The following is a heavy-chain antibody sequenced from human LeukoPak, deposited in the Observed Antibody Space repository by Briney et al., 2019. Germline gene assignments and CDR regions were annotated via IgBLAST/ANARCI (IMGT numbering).Heavy chain of an antibody. CDR1: GGTFSSYA. Sequence: ASVKVSCKASGGTFSSYAISWVRQAPGQGLEWMGGIIPIFGTANYAQKFQGRVTITTDESTSTAYMELSSLRSEDTAVYYCASEGTKQYYYYYMDVWGKGTTVTVSS. D-gene: IGHD3-10*01. CDR3: ASEGTKQYYYYYMDV. V-gene: IGHV1-69*05. J-gene: IGHJ6*03. CDR2: IIPIFGTA.